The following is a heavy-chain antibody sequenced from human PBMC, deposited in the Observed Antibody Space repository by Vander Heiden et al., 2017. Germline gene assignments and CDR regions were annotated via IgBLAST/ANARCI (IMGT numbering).Heavy chain of an antibody. Sequence: EVQPLESGGGLVQPGGSLRLSCRAPGFPFSSYSMGGVRRAPGKGLEWGSAISGGGGSTYYADSVKGRLTISRDNSKNTLYLQMNSLRAEDTAVYYCAKANYYDFWSGYSAYYFDYWGQGTLVTVSS. CDR2: ISGGGGST. D-gene: IGHD3-3*01. CDR1: GFPFSSYS. CDR3: AKANYYDFWSGYSAYYFDY. V-gene: IGHV3-23*01. J-gene: IGHJ4*02.